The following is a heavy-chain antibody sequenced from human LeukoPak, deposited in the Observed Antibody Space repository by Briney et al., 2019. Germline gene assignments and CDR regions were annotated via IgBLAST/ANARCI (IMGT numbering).Heavy chain of an antibody. CDR3: ARVPLRGWYGEVDY. J-gene: IGHJ4*02. D-gene: IGHD6-19*01. Sequence: KPSETLSLTCTVSGGSISSYYWSWIRQPPGKGLEWIGYIYYSGSTNYNPSLKSRVTISVDTSKNQFSLKLSSVTAADTAVYYCARVPLRGWYGEVDYWGQGTLVTVSS. CDR1: GGSISSYY. CDR2: IYYSGST. V-gene: IGHV4-59*01.